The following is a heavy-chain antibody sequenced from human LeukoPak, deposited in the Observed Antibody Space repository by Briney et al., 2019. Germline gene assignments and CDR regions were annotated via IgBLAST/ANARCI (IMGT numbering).Heavy chain of an antibody. Sequence: SQTLSLTCAVSGGPISSSGYSWRWIRQPPGKGLEWIGYIHHTGSTYYNPSLTSRVTISVDRSKNQFSLKLSSVTAADTAMYFCARTAPYCSGDCYYFDPWGQGTLVTVSS. CDR1: GGPISSSGYS. CDR2: IHHTGST. J-gene: IGHJ5*02. CDR3: ARTAPYCSGDCYYFDP. D-gene: IGHD2-21*02. V-gene: IGHV4-30-2*01.